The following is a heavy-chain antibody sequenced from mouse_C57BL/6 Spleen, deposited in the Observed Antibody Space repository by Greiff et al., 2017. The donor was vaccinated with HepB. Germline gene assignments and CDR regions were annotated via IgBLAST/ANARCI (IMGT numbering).Heavy chain of an antibody. CDR2: IDPSDSYT. J-gene: IGHJ3*01. CDR3: ARNYDYEGFAY. Sequence: VQLQQPGAELVMPGASVKLSCKASGYTFTSYWMHWVKQRPGQGLEWIGEIDPSDSYTNYNQKFKGKSTLTVDKSSSTAYMQLSSLTSEDSAVYYCARNYDYEGFAYWGQGTLVTVSA. D-gene: IGHD2-4*01. V-gene: IGHV1-69*01. CDR1: GYTFTSYW.